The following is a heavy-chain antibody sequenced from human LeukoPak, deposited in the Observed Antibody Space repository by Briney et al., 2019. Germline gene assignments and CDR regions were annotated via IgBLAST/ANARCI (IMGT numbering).Heavy chain of an antibody. V-gene: IGHV3-7*01. CDR2: IKQDGSEK. Sequence: GGSLTLSCPACGIAYSSYWMTWVRQAPGKGLEWVANIKQDGSEKYYVDSVRGRFTISRDNAKNSLYLQMNSLRAEDTAVYYCASQYDSSGYESDYWGQGTLVTVSS. J-gene: IGHJ4*02. CDR3: ASQYDSSGYESDY. D-gene: IGHD3-22*01. CDR1: GIAYSSYW.